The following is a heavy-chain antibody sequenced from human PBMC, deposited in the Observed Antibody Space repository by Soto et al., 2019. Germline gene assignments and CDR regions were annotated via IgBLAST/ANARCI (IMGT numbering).Heavy chain of an antibody. V-gene: IGHV3-30*18. CDR1: GFTFSSHG. CDR2: ISYDGSNI. CDR3: AKVFDQLDTFNWFDP. D-gene: IGHD3-16*01. J-gene: IGHJ5*02. Sequence: GGSLRLSCAASGFTFSSHGMHWVRQAPGKGLEWVAVISYDGSNIYYADSVKGRFTIYRDNSKNTLYLQMNSLRDEDTAVYYCAKVFDQLDTFNWFDPWGQGTLVTVSS.